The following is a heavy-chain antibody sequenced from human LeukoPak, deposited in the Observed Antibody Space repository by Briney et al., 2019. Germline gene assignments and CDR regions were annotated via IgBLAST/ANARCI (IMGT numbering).Heavy chain of an antibody. CDR3: ARDPQVGAFDI. V-gene: IGHV3-30-3*01. D-gene: IGHD2-2*01. J-gene: IGHJ3*02. CDR2: ISYDGSNK. Sequence: GRSLRLSCAASGFTFSSYAMHWVRQAPGKGLEWVAVISYDGSNKYYADSVKGRFTISRDNSKNTLYLQMNSLRAEDTAVYYCARDPQVGAFDIWGQGTMVTVSS. CDR1: GFTFSSYA.